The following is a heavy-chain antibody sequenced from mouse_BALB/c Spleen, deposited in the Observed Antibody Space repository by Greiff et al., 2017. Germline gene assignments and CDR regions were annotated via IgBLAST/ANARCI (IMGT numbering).Heavy chain of an antibody. Sequence: EVQVVESGPGLVKPSQSLSLTCTVTGYSITSYYVRYWIRQFPGNLLEWMGFISYSGSTSYNPSLKSRISITRDTSKNQFFLQLNSVTTGDTAAYYCVRFPAYGRYPGFAYWGQGTLVTVSA. V-gene: IGHV3-2*02. D-gene: IGHD1-1*01. CDR1: GYSITSYYV. J-gene: IGHJ3*01. CDR3: VRFPAYGRYPGFAY. CDR2: ISYSGST.